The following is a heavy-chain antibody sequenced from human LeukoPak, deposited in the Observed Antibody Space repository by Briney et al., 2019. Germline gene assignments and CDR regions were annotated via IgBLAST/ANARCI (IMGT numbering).Heavy chain of an antibody. Sequence: GASVKVSCKASGYTFTGYYMHWVRQAPGQGLEWMGWINPNSGGTNYAQKFQGRVTMTRDTSISTAYMEQSRLRSDDTAVYYCVRGGAGREDYFDYWGQGTLVTVSS. J-gene: IGHJ4*02. CDR3: VRGGAGREDYFDY. CDR1: GYTFTGYY. V-gene: IGHV1-2*02. CDR2: INPNSGGT.